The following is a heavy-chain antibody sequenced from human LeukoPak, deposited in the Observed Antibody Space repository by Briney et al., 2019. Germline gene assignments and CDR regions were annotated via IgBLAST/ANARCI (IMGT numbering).Heavy chain of an antibody. CDR1: GFTFSTYW. CDR3: ARDPARVPPGYSGYDSPAEGYFDY. Sequence: GGSLRLSCAASGFTFSTYWMSWVRQAPGKGLEWVANINQGGSEKYYVDSMKGRFTISRDNAKNSLYLQMNSLRAEDTAVYYCARDPARVPPGYSGYDSPAEGYFDYWGQGTLVTVSS. J-gene: IGHJ4*02. V-gene: IGHV3-7*01. CDR2: INQGGSEK. D-gene: IGHD5-12*01.